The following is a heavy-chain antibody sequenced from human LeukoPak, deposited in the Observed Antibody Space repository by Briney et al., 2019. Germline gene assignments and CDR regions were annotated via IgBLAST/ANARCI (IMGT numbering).Heavy chain of an antibody. D-gene: IGHD4-23*01. CDR3: AKEGNDYGANSIDY. CDR2: IYDSGST. CDR1: GASISNYY. Sequence: SETLSLTCTVSGASISNYYWSWIRQPPGKGLEWIGYIYDSGSTNYNPSLKSRVTISVDHSKNQFSLKLTSVTAADTAVYYCAKEGNDYGANSIDYWGQGTLVTVSS. V-gene: IGHV4-59*01. J-gene: IGHJ4*02.